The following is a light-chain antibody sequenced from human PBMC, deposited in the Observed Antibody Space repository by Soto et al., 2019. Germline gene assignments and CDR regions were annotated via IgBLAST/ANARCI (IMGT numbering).Light chain of an antibody. J-gene: IGKJ1*01. CDR1: QSVSSSY. V-gene: IGKV3-20*01. CDR2: GAS. Sequence: EIVLTQSPGTLSLSPLERATLXCRASQSVSSSYLAWYQQKPGQAPRLLIYGASSRATGIPARFSGSGSGTEFTLTISSLQPDDFATYYCQQYNSYRAFGQGTKVDIK. CDR3: QQYNSYRA.